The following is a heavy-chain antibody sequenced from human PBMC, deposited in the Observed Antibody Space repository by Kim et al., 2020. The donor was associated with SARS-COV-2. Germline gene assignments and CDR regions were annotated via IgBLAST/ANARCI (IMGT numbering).Heavy chain of an antibody. Sequence: GGSLRLSCAASGFTFSSYSMNWVRQAPGKGLEWVSSISSSSRYIYYADSVKGRFTISRDNAKNSLYLQMNSLRAEDTAVYYCARDDYGDYGYYGMDVWGQGTTVTVSS. CDR2: ISSSSRYI. J-gene: IGHJ6*02. D-gene: IGHD4-17*01. CDR3: ARDDYGDYGYYGMDV. V-gene: IGHV3-21*01. CDR1: GFTFSSYS.